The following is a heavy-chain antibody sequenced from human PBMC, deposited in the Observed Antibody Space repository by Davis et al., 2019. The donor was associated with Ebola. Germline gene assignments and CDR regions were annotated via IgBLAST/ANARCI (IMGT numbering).Heavy chain of an antibody. Sequence: MPSETLSPTCTVPGGPISSSSYYWGWIRQPTGKGLEWIGSFYSSGSNYYSPSLKSRVTISIDTSKTLFSLKLSSVTAADSAVYYCARIPITLFGELHSIPYYFDFWGQGTLVTVS. CDR2: FYSSGSN. CDR1: GGPISSSSYY. J-gene: IGHJ4*02. V-gene: IGHV4-39*01. CDR3: ARIPITLFGELHSIPYYFDF. D-gene: IGHD3-3*01.